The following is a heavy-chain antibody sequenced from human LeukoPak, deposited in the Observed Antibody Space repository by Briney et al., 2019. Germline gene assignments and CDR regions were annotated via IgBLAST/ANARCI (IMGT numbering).Heavy chain of an antibody. CDR3: ARTTRGSMDV. D-gene: IGHD4-17*01. Sequence: ASLKVSCKASGYTFTSYVMHWVRQAPGQRLEWMGWINVVDGDTNYSQKFRGRVTITRDTSASTAYIELSSLRAEDTALYCGARTTRGSMDVWGKGTTVTVSS. J-gene: IGHJ6*04. CDR2: INVVDGDT. V-gene: IGHV1-3*01. CDR1: GYTFTSYV.